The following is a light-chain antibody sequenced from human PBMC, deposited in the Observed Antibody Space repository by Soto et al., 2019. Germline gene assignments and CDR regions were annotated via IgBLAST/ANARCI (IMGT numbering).Light chain of an antibody. J-gene: IGLJ2*01. V-gene: IGLV1-44*01. CDR3: TAWDDCLNGVL. Sequence: QSVLTQPPSASGTPGQRVTISCSGSSSNIGSNTVNWYQKFPGTSPKLLISSSILRPSGVPDRFSGSKSGSSASLAISGLQSEDEADYYCTAWDDCLNGVLFGGGTKLTVL. CDR1: SSNIGSNT. CDR2: SSI.